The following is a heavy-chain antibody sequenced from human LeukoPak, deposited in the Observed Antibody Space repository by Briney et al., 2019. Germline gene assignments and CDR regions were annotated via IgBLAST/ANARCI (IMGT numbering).Heavy chain of an antibody. CDR2: INTDSSDI. V-gene: IGHV3-21*05. CDR3: ARDTFQPGLIDS. CDR1: GFTFSRYA. D-gene: IGHD2-2*01. J-gene: IGHJ4*02. Sequence: GGSLRLSCAASGFTFSRYAMNWVRQAPGKGLEWVSYINTDSSDIHYADSVKGRFPISRDNARNTLYLQLSSLRAEASGVYYCARDTFQPGLIDSWGQGTLVTVSS.